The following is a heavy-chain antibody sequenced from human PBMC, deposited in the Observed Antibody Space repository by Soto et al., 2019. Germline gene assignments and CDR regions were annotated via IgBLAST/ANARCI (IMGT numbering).Heavy chain of an antibody. D-gene: IGHD2-2*01. V-gene: IGHV3-48*01. CDR3: ARGRGIQVVLPATHPFDY. Sequence: GGSLRLSCAASGFTFSSYSMNWVRQAPGKGLEWVSYISGSSNIIYYADSLKGRFTISRDNAKNSLYLQMHSLRAEDTALYYCARGRGIQVVLPATHPFDYWGQGTQVTVSS. J-gene: IGHJ4*02. CDR1: GFTFSSYS. CDR2: ISGSSNII.